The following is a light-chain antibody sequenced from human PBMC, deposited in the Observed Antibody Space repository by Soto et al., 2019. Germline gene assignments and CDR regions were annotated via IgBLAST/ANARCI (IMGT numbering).Light chain of an antibody. Sequence: DIVMTQSPDSLAVSLGERATINCKSSQSVFNSSSKKSYLAWHQQKPGQPLKLLFYWASARDSGVPDRFSATGSGTDFTLTISSLQAEDVAVYYCHQYYNSPPWTFGQGTKVEIK. CDR3: HQYYNSPPWT. V-gene: IGKV4-1*01. CDR2: WAS. J-gene: IGKJ1*01. CDR1: QSVFNSSSKKSY.